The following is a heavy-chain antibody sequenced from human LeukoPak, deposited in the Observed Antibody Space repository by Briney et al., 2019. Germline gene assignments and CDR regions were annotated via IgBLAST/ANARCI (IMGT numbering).Heavy chain of an antibody. CDR3: ARDYGRSRGYGVDA. D-gene: IGHD3-10*01. Sequence: PGGSLRLSCAASGFTLSNYWMHWVRQAPGKGLVWVSRINADGSSASYADPVKGRFTISRDNAKNTLYLQMNSLRAEDTAMYYCARDYGRSRGYGVDAWGQGTTVTVSS. V-gene: IGHV3-74*01. J-gene: IGHJ6*02. CDR2: INADGSSA. CDR1: GFTLSNYW.